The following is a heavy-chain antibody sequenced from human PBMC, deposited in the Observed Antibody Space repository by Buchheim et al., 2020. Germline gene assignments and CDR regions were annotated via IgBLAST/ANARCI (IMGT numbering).Heavy chain of an antibody. CDR2: ISNDGSNK. Sequence: QVQLVESGGGVVQPGRSLRLSCAASGFIFSSYAMHWVRQAPGKGLEWVAVISNDGSNKYYADSVKGRFTISRDNSKNTLYLQMNSLRAEDTAVYYCASSLVPADIVFGFHYWGQGTL. CDR1: GFIFSSYA. J-gene: IGHJ4*02. D-gene: IGHD2-2*02. CDR3: ASSLVPADIVFGFHY. V-gene: IGHV3-30*03.